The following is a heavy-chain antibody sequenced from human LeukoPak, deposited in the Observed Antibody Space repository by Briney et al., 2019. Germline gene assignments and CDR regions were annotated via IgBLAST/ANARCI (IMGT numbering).Heavy chain of an antibody. Sequence: SLRLSCAASGFTFSSYGMYWVRQAPGKGLEWVAVISYDGSNKYYADSVKGRFTISRDNSKNTLYLQMNSLRAEDTAVYYCAKGGGQRLVHYFDYWGQGTLVTVSS. CDR1: GFTFSSYG. J-gene: IGHJ4*02. D-gene: IGHD6-19*01. V-gene: IGHV3-30*18. CDR2: ISYDGSNK. CDR3: AKGGGQRLVHYFDY.